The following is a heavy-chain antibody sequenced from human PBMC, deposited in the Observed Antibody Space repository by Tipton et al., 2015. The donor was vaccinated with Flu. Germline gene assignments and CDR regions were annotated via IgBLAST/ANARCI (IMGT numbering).Heavy chain of an antibody. CDR1: GGSISSYY. CDR2: IYYSGST. V-gene: IGHV4-59*01. Sequence: TLSLTCTVSGGSISSYYWSWIRQPPGKGLEWIGYIYYSGSTNYNPSLKSRVTISVDTSKNQFSLKLSSVTAADTAVYYCARSAAAGQRYYYYYGMDVWDQGP. D-gene: IGHD6-13*01. J-gene: IGHJ6*02. CDR3: ARSAAAGQRYYYYYGMDV.